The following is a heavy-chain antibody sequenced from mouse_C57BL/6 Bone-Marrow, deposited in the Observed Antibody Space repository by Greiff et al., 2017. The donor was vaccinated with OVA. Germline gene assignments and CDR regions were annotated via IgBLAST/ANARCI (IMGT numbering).Heavy chain of an antibody. CDR2: IHPNSGST. CDR3: ASCYYDYDYFDY. CDR1: GYTFTSYW. Sequence: QVQLQQPGAELVKPGASVKLSCKASGYTFTSYWMHWVKQRPGQGLEWIGMIHPNSGSTNYNEKFKSKATLTVDKSSSTAYMQLSSLTSEDSAVYYCASCYYDYDYFDYWGQGTTLTVSS. J-gene: IGHJ2*01. D-gene: IGHD2-4*01. V-gene: IGHV1-64*01.